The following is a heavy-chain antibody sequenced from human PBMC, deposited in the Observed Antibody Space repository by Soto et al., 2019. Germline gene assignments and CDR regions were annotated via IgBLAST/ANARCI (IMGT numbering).Heavy chain of an antibody. V-gene: IGHV3-53*05. CDR1: GFSVSTSH. Sequence: HPGGSLRLSCAAAGFSVSTSHISWVRQAPGKGLEWVSVIYSGGATHYAVSVKGRLIISRDNAKNTLYLQMNSLRSDDTAVYYCAREYYYGSGPWYWGQGTLVTVSS. D-gene: IGHD3-10*01. J-gene: IGHJ4*02. CDR3: AREYYYGSGPWY. CDR2: IYSGGAT.